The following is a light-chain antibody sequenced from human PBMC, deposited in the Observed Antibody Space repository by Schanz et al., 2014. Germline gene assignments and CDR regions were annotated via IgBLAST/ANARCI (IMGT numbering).Light chain of an antibody. V-gene: IGLV2-14*01. J-gene: IGLJ2*01. Sequence: QSALTQPASVSGSPGQSITISCTGTTSDVGGYNYVSWYQQHPGKAPKLMIYDVSSRPSGVSNRFSGSKSGNTASLTISGLQAEDEADYYCSSYTTNSTVVFGGGTQLTVL. CDR1: TSDVGGYNY. CDR3: SSYTTNSTVV. CDR2: DVS.